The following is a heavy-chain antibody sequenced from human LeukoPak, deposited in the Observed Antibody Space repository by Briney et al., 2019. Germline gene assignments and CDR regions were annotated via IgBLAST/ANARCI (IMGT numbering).Heavy chain of an antibody. CDR1: GGSFSGYY. CDR3: AREWSGSGWYRFWYFDL. CDR2: INHSGST. J-gene: IGHJ2*01. Sequence: SETLSLTCAVYGGSFSGYYWSWIRQPPGKGLEWIGEINHSGSTNHNPSLKSRVTISVDTSKNQFSLKLSSVTAADTAVYYCAREWSGSGWYRFWYFDLWGRGTLVTVSS. D-gene: IGHD6-19*01. V-gene: IGHV4-34*01.